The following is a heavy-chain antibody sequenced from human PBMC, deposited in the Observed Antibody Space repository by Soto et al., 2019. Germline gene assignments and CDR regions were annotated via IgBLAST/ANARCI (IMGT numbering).Heavy chain of an antibody. Sequence: GGSLRLSCAASGFTFSSYYMSWVRQAQGKGLEWVANINEDGSEKYYVDSVKGRFSVSRDNAKSSLYLQMNSLRAEDTAVYYCAKWGGAGSDCWGQGTLVTVSS. V-gene: IGHV3-7*01. CDR1: GFTFSSYY. CDR3: AKWGGAGSDC. D-gene: IGHD1-26*01. J-gene: IGHJ4*02. CDR2: INEDGSEK.